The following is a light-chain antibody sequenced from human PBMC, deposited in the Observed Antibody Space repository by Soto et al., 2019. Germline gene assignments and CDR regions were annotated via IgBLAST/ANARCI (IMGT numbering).Light chain of an antibody. J-gene: IGKJ1*01. CDR1: QSVGSY. CDR2: DTS. Sequence: EIVLTQSPATLSLSPGERATLSCRASQSVGSYLAWFQQTPGQAPRLLIYDTSNRATGIPARFSGSGSGTDFTLTISSLETEDFAVYYCQQYGSSGTFGQGTKVDIK. V-gene: IGKV3-11*01. CDR3: QQYGSSGT.